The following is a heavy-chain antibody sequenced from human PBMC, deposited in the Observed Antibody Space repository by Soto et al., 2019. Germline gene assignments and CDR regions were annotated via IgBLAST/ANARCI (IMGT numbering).Heavy chain of an antibody. CDR3: ARSYYKILTGYYT. CDR2: INYRGDT. J-gene: IGHJ4*02. Sequence: SETLSLTCVGSDGAFSGYSWGWVRQAPGKGLEWLGEINYRGDTTYNTSLRSRLTISGDTSKGQFSLSLTSVTAADTALYFCARSYYKILTGYYTWGQGTVVTVS. CDR1: DGAFSGYS. D-gene: IGHD3-9*01. V-gene: IGHV4-34*01.